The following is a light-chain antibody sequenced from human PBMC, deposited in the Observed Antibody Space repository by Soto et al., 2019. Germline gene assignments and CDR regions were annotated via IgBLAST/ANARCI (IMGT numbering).Light chain of an antibody. Sequence: EIVMTQPPATLSVSPGETATLSCRASQSVSSNLAWYQQKPGQAPSLLIYGAFTRATGIPARFSGTGSGTEFTLTISSLQSEDFALYYCQQYNDWPLTFGQGTKVDI. CDR2: GAF. V-gene: IGKV3-15*01. CDR1: QSVSSN. CDR3: QQYNDWPLT. J-gene: IGKJ1*01.